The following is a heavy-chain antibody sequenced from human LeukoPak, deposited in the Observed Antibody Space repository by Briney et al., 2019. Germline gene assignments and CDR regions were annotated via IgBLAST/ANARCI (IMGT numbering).Heavy chain of an antibody. CDR2: IWYDGSNK. V-gene: IGHV3-33*08. D-gene: IGHD5-18*01. Sequence: GGSLRLSCAASGFIFSSFSVNWVRQAPGKGLEWVAVIWYDGSNKYYADSVKGRFTISRNNSKNTLYLQMNSLRAEDTAVYYCAREGYSYGNFDYWGQGTLVTVSS. J-gene: IGHJ4*02. CDR1: GFIFSSFS. CDR3: AREGYSYGNFDY.